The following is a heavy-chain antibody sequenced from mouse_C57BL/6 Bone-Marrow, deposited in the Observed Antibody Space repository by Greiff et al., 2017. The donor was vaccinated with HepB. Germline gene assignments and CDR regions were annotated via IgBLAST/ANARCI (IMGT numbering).Heavy chain of an antibody. V-gene: IGHV1-82*01. CDR2: IYPGDGDT. CDR3: ARRWLPVY. J-gene: IGHJ4*01. CDR1: GYAFSSSW. Sequence: VQLKESGPELVKPGASVKISCKASGYAFSSSWMNWVKQRPGRGLEGIGRIYPGDGDTNYNGKFKGKATLTADKSSSTAYMQLSSLTSEDSAVYFYARRWLPVYWGQGTSVTVSS. D-gene: IGHD2-2*01.